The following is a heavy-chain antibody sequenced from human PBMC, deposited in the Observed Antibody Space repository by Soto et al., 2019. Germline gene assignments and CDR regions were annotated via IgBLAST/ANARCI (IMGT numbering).Heavy chain of an antibody. CDR2: ISSSSSYT. J-gene: IGHJ4*02. CDR1: GFTFSDYY. Sequence: QVQLVESGGGLVKPGGSLRLSCAASGFTFSDYYMSWIRQAPGKGLEWVSYISSSSSYTNYADSVKGRFTISRDNAKNSLDLQMTSLRAEDTAVYYCARDLGVRGVLYYFDYWGQGTLVTVSS. D-gene: IGHD3-10*01. V-gene: IGHV3-11*06. CDR3: ARDLGVRGVLYYFDY.